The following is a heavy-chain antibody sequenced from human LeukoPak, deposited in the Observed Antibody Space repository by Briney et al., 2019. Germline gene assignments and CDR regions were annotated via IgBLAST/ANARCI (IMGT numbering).Heavy chain of an antibody. D-gene: IGHD6-6*01. J-gene: IGHJ5*02. CDR1: GYTFTSYG. Sequence: ASVKVSCKASGYTFTSYGISWVRQAPGQGLEWMGWISAYNGNTNYAQKLQGRVTMTTDTSTSTAYMELRSLRSDDTAVYYCARAQDSSSSGWFDPWGQGTLVTVSS. V-gene: IGHV1-18*01. CDR2: ISAYNGNT. CDR3: ARAQDSSSSGWFDP.